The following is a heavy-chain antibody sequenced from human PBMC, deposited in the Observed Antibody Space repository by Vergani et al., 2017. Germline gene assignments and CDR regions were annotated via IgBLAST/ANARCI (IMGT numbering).Heavy chain of an antibody. D-gene: IGHD6-13*01. V-gene: IGHV3-23*01. CDR2: LSASDRRT. CDR3: ARDGGLKQQLARRRMDV. CDR1: GFTFIMHA. Sequence: EVQLLESGGDLVQPGGSLRLSCAASGFTFIMHAMSWVRQAPGKGLEWVSTLSASDRRTHYADSVKGRFTISRDNSKNTLYLQMNSLRAEDTAVYYCARDGGLKQQLARRRMDVWGKGTTVTVSS. J-gene: IGHJ6*03.